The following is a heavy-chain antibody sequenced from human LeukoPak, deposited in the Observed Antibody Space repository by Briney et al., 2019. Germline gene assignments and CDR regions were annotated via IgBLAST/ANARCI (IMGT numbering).Heavy chain of an antibody. J-gene: IGHJ6*04. CDR2: IYYSGST. CDR1: GGSVSSGSYY. Sequence: SETLSLTCTVSGGSVSSGSYYWSWIRQPPGKGPEWIGYIYYSGSTNYNPSLKSRVTISVDTSKNQFSLKLSSVTAADTAVYYCASGPDCSGGSCYYYGMDVWGKGTTVTVSS. D-gene: IGHD2-15*01. CDR3: ASGPDCSGGSCYYYGMDV. V-gene: IGHV4-61*01.